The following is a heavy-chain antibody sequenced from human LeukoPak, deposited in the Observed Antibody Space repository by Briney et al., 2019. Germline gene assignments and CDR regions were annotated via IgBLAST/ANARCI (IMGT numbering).Heavy chain of an antibody. J-gene: IGHJ3*02. CDR1: GFTFSSYA. D-gene: IGHD2-2*01. CDR2: ISSNGGST. V-gene: IGHV3-64*01. CDR3: ARRGRTRGAFDI. Sequence: GGSLRLSCAASGFTFSSYAMHWVRQAPGKGLEYVSAISSNGGSTYYANSVKGRFTISRDNSKNTLYLQMGSLRAEDMAVYYCARRGRTRGAFDIWGQGTMVTVSS.